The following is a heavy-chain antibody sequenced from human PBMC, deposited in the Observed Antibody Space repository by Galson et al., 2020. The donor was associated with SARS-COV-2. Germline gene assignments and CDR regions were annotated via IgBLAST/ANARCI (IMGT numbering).Heavy chain of an antibody. CDR1: GGSISSSSYY. CDR3: ASPYSGSYYYVDS. CDR2: IYYSGST. V-gene: IGHV4-39*01. J-gene: IGHJ4*02. Sequence: SETLSLTCTVSGGSISSSSYYWGWIRQPPGKGLEWIGNIYYSGSTYYNPSLKSRVTISVDTSKNQFSLKLSSVTAADTAVYYCASPYSGSYYYVDSWGQGTLVTVSS. D-gene: IGHD1-26*01.